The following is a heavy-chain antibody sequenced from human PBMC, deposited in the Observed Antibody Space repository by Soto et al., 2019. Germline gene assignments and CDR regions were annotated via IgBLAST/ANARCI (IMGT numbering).Heavy chain of an antibody. J-gene: IGHJ2*01. CDR3: ARLRGYYDSSAYFPGHFDL. D-gene: IGHD3-22*01. CDR1: GGSISGSYYY. V-gene: IGHV4-39*01. CDR2: VFYSGST. Sequence: PSETLSLTCAVSGGSISGSYYYWAWLRQSPGKGPEWIGSVFYSGSTYYNPSLKSRVTISVDTSKNQFSLKLSSVTAADTAVYYCARLRGYYDSSAYFPGHFDLWGRGTLVTVSS.